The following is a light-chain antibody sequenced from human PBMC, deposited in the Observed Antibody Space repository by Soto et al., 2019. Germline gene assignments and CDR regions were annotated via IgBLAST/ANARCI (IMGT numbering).Light chain of an antibody. CDR1: SSDVGGYNY. CDR2: EVS. CDR3: SSNAGSNNLV. Sequence: SALTQPPSASGSPGQSVTISCTGTSSDVGGYNYVSWYQQHPGKAPKLMIYEVSKRPSGVPDRFSGSKSGNTASLTVSGLQAEDEADYYCSSNAGSNNLVFGAGTKLTVL. V-gene: IGLV2-8*01. J-gene: IGLJ2*01.